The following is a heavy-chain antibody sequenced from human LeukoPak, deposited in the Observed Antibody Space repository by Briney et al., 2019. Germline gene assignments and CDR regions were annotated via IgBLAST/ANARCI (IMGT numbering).Heavy chain of an antibody. CDR2: IYADGST. CDR3: AKSVGIWFGDY. D-gene: IGHD3-10*01. J-gene: IGHJ4*02. V-gene: IGHV3-66*01. Sequence: PGGSLRLSCAASGFTVSSNYMSWVRQAPGKGLQWVSLIYADGSTYYADSVKGRFTISRDNSKNTLYLQMNSLRAEDTAVYYCAKSVGIWFGDYWGQGTLVTVSS. CDR1: GFTVSSNY.